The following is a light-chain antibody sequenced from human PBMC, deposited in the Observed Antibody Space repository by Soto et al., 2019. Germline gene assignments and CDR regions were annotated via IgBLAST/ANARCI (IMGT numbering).Light chain of an antibody. CDR3: HQYGSSPYT. CDR2: GAS. J-gene: IGKJ2*01. V-gene: IGKV3-20*01. CDR1: QSVSSSY. Sequence: EIVLTQSPGTLSLSPGERATLSCRASQSVSSSYLAWYQQKPGQAPRLLIYGASSRATGIPDRFSGSGSGTDLTLTISRLEPEDFEVYYCHQYGSSPYTFGQGTKLEIK.